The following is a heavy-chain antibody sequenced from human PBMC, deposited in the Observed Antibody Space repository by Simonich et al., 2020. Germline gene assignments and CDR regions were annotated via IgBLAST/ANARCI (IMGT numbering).Heavy chain of an antibody. CDR3: ARGKGWKNAFDI. CDR2: IKHSGST. V-gene: IGHV4-34*01. D-gene: IGHD1-1*01. CDR1: GGSFSGYY. J-gene: IGHJ3*02. Sequence: QVQLQQWGAGLLKPSETLSLTCAVYGGSFSGYYWSWIRQPPGKGLEWIGEIKHSGSTNYNPSLKSRVTISVDTSKNQFSLKLRSVTAADTAVYYCARGKGWKNAFDIWGQGTMVTVSS.